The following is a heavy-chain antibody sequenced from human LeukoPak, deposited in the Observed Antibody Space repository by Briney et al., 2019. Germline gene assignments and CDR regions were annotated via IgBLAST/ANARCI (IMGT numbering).Heavy chain of an antibody. V-gene: IGHV3-20*04. Sequence: GGSLRLSCAASGFTFDDYGMSWVRQAPGKGLEWVSAINWNGGSTGYADSVKGRFTISRDNAKNSLYLQMNSLRAEDTALYYCARRRVTVVRGVDITSHYFDYWGQGTLVTVSS. CDR3: ARRRVTVVRGVDITSHYFDY. CDR2: INWNGGST. CDR1: GFTFDDYG. D-gene: IGHD3-10*01. J-gene: IGHJ4*02.